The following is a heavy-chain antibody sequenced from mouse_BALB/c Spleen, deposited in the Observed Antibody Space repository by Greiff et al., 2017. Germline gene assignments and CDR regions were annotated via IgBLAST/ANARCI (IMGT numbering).Heavy chain of an antibody. CDR2: ISYSGST. CDR3: ARFYGSSYVYYFDY. D-gene: IGHD1-1*01. J-gene: IGHJ2*01. Sequence: EVMLVESGPSLVKPSQTLSLTCSVTGDSITSGYWNWIRKFPGNKLEYMGYISYSGSTYYNPSLKSRISITRDTSKNQYYLQLNSVTTEDTATYYCARFYGSSYVYYFDYWGQGTTLTVSS. CDR1: GDSITSGY. V-gene: IGHV3-8*02.